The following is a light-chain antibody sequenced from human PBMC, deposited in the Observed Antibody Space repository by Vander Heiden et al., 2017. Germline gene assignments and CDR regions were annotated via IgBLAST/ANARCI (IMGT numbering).Light chain of an antibody. J-gene: IGLJ2*01. CDR3: AAWEDSLNGVV. Sequence: QSVLTQPPSAPGTPGQRVTISCSGSSSNIGSNTVNWYQQLPGTAPILLIYRNNQRPSGVPDRFSGSKSGTSASLAISGLQSEDEADYYCAAWEDSLNGVVFGGGTKLTVL. CDR2: RNN. V-gene: IGLV1-44*01. CDR1: SSNIGSNT.